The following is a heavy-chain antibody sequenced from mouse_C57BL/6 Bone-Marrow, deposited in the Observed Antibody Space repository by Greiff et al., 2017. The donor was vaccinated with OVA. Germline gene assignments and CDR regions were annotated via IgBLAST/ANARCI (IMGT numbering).Heavy chain of an antibody. J-gene: IGHJ2*01. CDR3: AREDYYGSSFNYFDY. CDR2: IYPGSGST. Sequence: QVQLQQPGAELVKPGASVKMSCKASGYTFTSYWITWVKQRPGQGLEWIGDIYPGSGSTNYNEKFKSKATLTVDTSSSTAYMQLSSLTSEDSAVYYCAREDYYGSSFNYFDYWGQGTPLTVSS. D-gene: IGHD1-1*01. CDR1: GYTFTSYW. V-gene: IGHV1-55*01.